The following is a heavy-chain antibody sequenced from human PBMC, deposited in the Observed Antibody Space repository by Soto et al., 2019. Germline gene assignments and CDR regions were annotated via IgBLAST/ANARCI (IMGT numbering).Heavy chain of an antibody. D-gene: IGHD2-2*01. CDR3: VSVGTGIVVVPAPKYYYYDYMDV. Sequence: GASVKVSCKASGYTFTTYDINWVRQATGQGLEWVGWMNPNSGHTGYAQKFQGRVTMTRNNSISTAYMELSSMRSEDTAVYYCVSVGTGIVVVPAPKYYYYDYMDVWGKGATVTVS. V-gene: IGHV1-8*01. J-gene: IGHJ6*03. CDR2: MNPNSGHT. CDR1: GYTFTTYD.